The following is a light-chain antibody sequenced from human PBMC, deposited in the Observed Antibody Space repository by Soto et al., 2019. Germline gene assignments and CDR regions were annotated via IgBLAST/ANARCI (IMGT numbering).Light chain of an antibody. CDR2: GAS. CDR3: PQYNNWPPFT. Sequence: EIVMTQSPATLSVSPGERAILSCRASQSVSTNLGWYQQKPGQAPRLLIFGASTRATGIPARFSGSGSGTEFTLTISSLQSEDSAVYYCPQYNNWPPFTFGQGTRLEIK. V-gene: IGKV3-15*01. J-gene: IGKJ5*01. CDR1: QSVSTN.